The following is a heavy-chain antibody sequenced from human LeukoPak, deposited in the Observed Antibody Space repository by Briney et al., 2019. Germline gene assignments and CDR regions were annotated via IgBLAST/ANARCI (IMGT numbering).Heavy chain of an antibody. V-gene: IGHV3-23*01. CDR3: AKYEDSGSYWGDYYYYMDV. D-gene: IGHD1-26*01. J-gene: IGHJ6*03. Sequence: GGSLRLSCAASGFTFSSYAISWVRQAPGKGLEWVSAISGSGDSTFYADSVKGRFTISRDNSKNTLYLQMNSLRAEDTAVYYCAKYEDSGSYWGDYYYYMDVWGKGTTVTISS. CDR1: GFTFSSYA. CDR2: ISGSGDST.